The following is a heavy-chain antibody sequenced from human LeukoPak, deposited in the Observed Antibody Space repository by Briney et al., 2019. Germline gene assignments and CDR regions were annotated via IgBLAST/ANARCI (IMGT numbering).Heavy chain of an antibody. CDR1: GYTFTNHF. Sequence: GASVKVSCKASGYTFTNHFMHWVRQAPGQGLAWMGIINPSANSTIYAQKFQGRVTMTSDTSTTTVSMELSSLTSEDTAVYYCARDRNLIAVAGTEAFDIWGQGTMVIVSS. D-gene: IGHD6-19*01. V-gene: IGHV1-46*01. J-gene: IGHJ3*02. CDR2: INPSANST. CDR3: ARDRNLIAVAGTEAFDI.